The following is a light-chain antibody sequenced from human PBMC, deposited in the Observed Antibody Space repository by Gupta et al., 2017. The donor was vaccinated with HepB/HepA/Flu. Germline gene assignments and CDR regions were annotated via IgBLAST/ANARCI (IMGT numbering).Light chain of an antibody. V-gene: IGKV3-11*01. J-gene: IGKJ4*01. CDR3: QQRSNWIT. Sequence: ELVFTQSPVTLSLSPGDRATLTCRASQSVSSYLAWYQQKPGQAPRLLIYEASNRATGIPARFSGSGSGTDFTLTISSLEPEEFAVYYCQQRSNWITFGGGTKVEIK. CDR1: QSVSSY. CDR2: EAS.